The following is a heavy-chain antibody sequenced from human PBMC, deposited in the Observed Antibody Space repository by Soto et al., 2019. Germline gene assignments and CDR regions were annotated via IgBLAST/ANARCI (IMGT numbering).Heavy chain of an antibody. J-gene: IGHJ4*02. V-gene: IGHV4-59*01. D-gene: IGHD3-22*01. CDR1: GASISSYY. Sequence: ADTLSLTCTVPGASISSYYWSWIRQPPGKGLEWMGYIYNSGSTNYNPSLKSRVAISLDTSKNLFSLKLNSVTAADTAVYYCARDRAYYESNGLYFDYWGQGTLVTVSS. CDR2: IYNSGST. CDR3: ARDRAYYESNGLYFDY.